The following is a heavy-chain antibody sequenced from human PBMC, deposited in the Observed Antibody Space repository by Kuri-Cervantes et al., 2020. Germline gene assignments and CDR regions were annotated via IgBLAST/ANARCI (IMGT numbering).Heavy chain of an antibody. Sequence: SETLSLTCSVSGGSINNFHWSWIRQPPGKGLEWIGYIYSSGSTNYSPSLKNRVTMSVDTSKSQFSLNLKSVTAADTAIYYCARDILTGMGFDSWGQGILVTVSS. CDR1: GGSINNFH. D-gene: IGHD3-9*01. CDR2: IYSSGST. J-gene: IGHJ4*02. V-gene: IGHV4-4*08. CDR3: ARDILTGMGFDS.